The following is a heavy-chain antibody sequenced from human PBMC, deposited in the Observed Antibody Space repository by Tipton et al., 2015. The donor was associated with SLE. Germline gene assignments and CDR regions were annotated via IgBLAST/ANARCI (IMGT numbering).Heavy chain of an antibody. Sequence: TLSLTCTVFGGSISSGNYYWSWIRQPAGKRLEWMGRIDPTGNTNYNPSLNSRVTISVDTSKNQFSLKLSSVTAADTAVYYCARGYCSGGSCSALLDVWGKGTTVTVSS. CDR1: GGSISSGNYY. CDR2: IDPTGNT. D-gene: IGHD2-15*01. V-gene: IGHV4-61*02. J-gene: IGHJ6*04. CDR3: ARGYCSGGSCSALLDV.